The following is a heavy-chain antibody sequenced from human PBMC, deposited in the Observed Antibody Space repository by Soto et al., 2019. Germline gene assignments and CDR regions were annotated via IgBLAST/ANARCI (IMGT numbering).Heavy chain of an antibody. CDR2: VYHSGYT. V-gene: IGHV4-4*02. J-gene: IGHJ5*02. Sequence: QVQLQESGPGLVKPSGTLSLTCTVSGASISSSTWWSWVRQPPGRGLEWIGEVYHSGYTKCNPSLKSRVTMSVDKSKNQLTLNLSSVTAADTAVYFCASSNNYNWFDPWGQGTLVTVFS. CDR3: ASSNNYNWFDP. D-gene: IGHD1-20*01. CDR1: GASISSSTW.